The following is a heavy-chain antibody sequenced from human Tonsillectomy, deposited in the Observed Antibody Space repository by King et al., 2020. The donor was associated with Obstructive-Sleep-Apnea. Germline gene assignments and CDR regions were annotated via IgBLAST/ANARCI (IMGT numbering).Heavy chain of an antibody. J-gene: IGHJ4*02. CDR3: AKEGGGSGVYWVDS. D-gene: IGHD3-10*01. V-gene: IGHV3-23*04. Sequence: VQLVESGGGMVQPGGSLRLSCAASGFTFSSYGISWVRQAPGKGLEWGSAINTRGTTFYAGSVRGRFSLSRDNPKYTVNLQVNSLRAEDTALYYCAKEGGGSGVYWVDSWGQGTLVTVSS. CDR1: GFTFSSYG. CDR2: INTRGTT.